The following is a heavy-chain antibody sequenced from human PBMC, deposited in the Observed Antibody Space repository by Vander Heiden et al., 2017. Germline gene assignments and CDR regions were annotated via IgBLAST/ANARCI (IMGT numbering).Heavy chain of an antibody. Sequence: VLLVQSGAEVKTTGCSVKVSGRAPGGTFSRYAIRWVRQAPGQGLEWMGGIIPIFGTANYAQKFQGRVTITADESTSTAYMELSSLRSEDTAVYYCARDVRYCSSTSCYKISWFDPWGQGTLVTVSS. CDR1: GGTFSRYA. D-gene: IGHD2-2*02. V-gene: IGHV1-69*01. CDR2: IIPIFGTA. CDR3: ARDVRYCSSTSCYKISWFDP. J-gene: IGHJ5*02.